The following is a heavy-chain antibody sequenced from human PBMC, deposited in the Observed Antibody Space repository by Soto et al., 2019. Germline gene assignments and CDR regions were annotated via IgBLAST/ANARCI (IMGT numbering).Heavy chain of an antibody. V-gene: IGHV1-2*02. J-gene: IGHJ6*02. CDR3: ARDMRTIFGVTTIGDYYYYYGMDV. Sequence: ASVKVSCKASGYTFTGYYMHWVRQAPGQGLEWMGWINPNSGGTNYAQKVQGRVTMTRDTSISTAYMELSRLRSDDTAVYYCARDMRTIFGVTTIGDYYYYYGMDVWGQGTTVTVSS. CDR1: GYTFTGYY. CDR2: INPNSGGT. D-gene: IGHD3-3*01.